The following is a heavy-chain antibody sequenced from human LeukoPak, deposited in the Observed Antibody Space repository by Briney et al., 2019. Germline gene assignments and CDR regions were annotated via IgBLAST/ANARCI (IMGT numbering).Heavy chain of an antibody. J-gene: IGHJ4*02. CDR1: GFTFSSYA. CDR3: ARERGDYASFDY. V-gene: IGHV3-30*01. D-gene: IGHD4-17*01. CDR2: ISYDGSNK. Sequence: PGGSLRLSCAASGFTFSSYAMHWVRQAPGKGLEWVAVISYDGSNKYYADSVKGRFTISRDNSKNTLYLQMNSLRAEDTAVYYCARERGDYASFDYWGQGTLVTVSS.